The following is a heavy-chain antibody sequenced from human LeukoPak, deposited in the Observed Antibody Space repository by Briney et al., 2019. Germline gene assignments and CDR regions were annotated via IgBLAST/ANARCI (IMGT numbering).Heavy chain of an antibody. J-gene: IGHJ3*02. CDR3: ARADAFDI. CDR1: GYTFTGYY. V-gene: IGHV1-8*03. CDR2: MNPNSGNT. Sequence: ASVKVSCKASGYTFTGYYMHWVRQAPGQGLEWMGWMNPNSGNTGYAQKFQGRVTITRNTSISTAYMELSSLRSEDTAVYYCARADAFDIWGQGTMVTVSS.